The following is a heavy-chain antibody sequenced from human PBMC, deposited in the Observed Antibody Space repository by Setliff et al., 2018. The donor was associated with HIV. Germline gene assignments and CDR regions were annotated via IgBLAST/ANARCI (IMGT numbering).Heavy chain of an antibody. J-gene: IGHJ4*02. V-gene: IGHV4-34*01. Sequence: SETLSLTCAVYGGSFSGYYWSWIRQPPGKGLEWIGEINHSGSTNYNPSLKSRVSLSVDTSKNQFSLRLSSVTASDTAVYYCARMVSDYIGHSDYWGQGTLVTVSS. CDR3: ARMVSDYIGHSDY. CDR2: INHSGST. D-gene: IGHD3-16*01. CDR1: GGSFSGYY.